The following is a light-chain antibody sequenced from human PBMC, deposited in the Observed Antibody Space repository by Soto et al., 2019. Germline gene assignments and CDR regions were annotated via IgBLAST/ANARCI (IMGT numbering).Light chain of an antibody. CDR1: SSDVGGYNY. CDR3: SSYAGSNNRPDV. CDR2: EVS. J-gene: IGLJ1*01. V-gene: IGLV2-8*01. Sequence: QSALTQPPSASGSPGQSVTISCTGTSSDVGGYNYVSWYQQHPGKAPKLMIYEVSKRPSGVPDRFSGSKSGNTASLTVSGLQAEDEADYYCSSYAGSNNRPDVFGTGTKLTVL.